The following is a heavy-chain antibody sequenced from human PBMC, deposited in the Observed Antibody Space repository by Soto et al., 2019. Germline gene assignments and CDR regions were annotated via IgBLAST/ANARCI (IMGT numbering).Heavy chain of an antibody. CDR1: GGSISSSSYY. V-gene: IGHV4-39*01. CDR3: ARLGPDYSIVGGMDV. D-gene: IGHD4-4*01. J-gene: IGHJ6*02. CDR2: IYYSGST. Sequence: QLQLQESGPGLVKPSETLSLTCTVSGGSISSSSYYWGWIRQPPGKGLEWIGSIYYSGSTYYNPSLEPRVTMAVDTSTHQFSLKLTSVTAADTAVYYCARLGPDYSIVGGMDVWGQGTTVTVSS.